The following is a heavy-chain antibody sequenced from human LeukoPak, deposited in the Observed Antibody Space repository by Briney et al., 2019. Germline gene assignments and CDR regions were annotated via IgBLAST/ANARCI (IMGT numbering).Heavy chain of an antibody. CDR2: MNPNSGNT. V-gene: IGHV1-8*01. CDR3: AREKEDSSGWYSTWDY. Sequence: ASVKVFCKASGYTFTSYDINWVRQATGQGLEWMGWMNPNSGNTGYAQKFQGRVTMTRNTSISTAYMELSSLRSEDTAVYYCAREKEDSSGWYSTWDYWGQGTLVTVSS. CDR1: GYTFTSYD. J-gene: IGHJ4*02. D-gene: IGHD6-19*01.